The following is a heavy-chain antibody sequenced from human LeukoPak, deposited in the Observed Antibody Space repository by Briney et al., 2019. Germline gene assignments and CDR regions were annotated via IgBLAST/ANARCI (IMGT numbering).Heavy chain of an antibody. CDR3: ARFWWHRGHWFDP. Sequence: SDTLSLTCTVSGDSIISGSYYWTWIRPPAGQTLEWIRRIYASGSTNDNPSVDSRATISIHTADNQYSLRLSSVTAAATAIYCCARFWWHRGHWFDPWGRGTRDSVST. CDR1: GDSIISGSYY. J-gene: IGHJ5*02. CDR2: IYASGST. D-gene: IGHD3-10*01. V-gene: IGHV4-61*02.